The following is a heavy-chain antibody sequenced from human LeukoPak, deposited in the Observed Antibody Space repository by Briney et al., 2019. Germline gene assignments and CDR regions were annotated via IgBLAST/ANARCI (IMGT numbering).Heavy chain of an antibody. Sequence: GGSLRLSCAASGFTFSSYSMNWVRQAPGKGLEWVSYISSSSSTIYYADSVKGRFTISRDNAKNSLYLQMNSLRAEDTAVYYCARDIPGDYPYYFDYWGQGTLVTVSS. CDR1: GFTFSSYS. D-gene: IGHD4-17*01. CDR3: ARDIPGDYPYYFDY. V-gene: IGHV3-48*04. CDR2: ISSSSSTI. J-gene: IGHJ4*02.